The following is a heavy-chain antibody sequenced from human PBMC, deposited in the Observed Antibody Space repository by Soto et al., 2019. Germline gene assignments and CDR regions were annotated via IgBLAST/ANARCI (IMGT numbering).Heavy chain of an antibody. V-gene: IGHV4-59*11. CDR2: IYYSGST. CDR1: AGSMSCHY. Sequence: SATLALTGRGSAGSMSCHYWSWVLQPPRMGLEWIGYIYYSGSTSYNPSLKSRVTMSVDTSKDPFSLGLISVTAVDTAVYYCARGCTSSSCYTSGYYTMGGWGQGTKVSFS. CDR3: ARGCTSSSCYTSGYYTMGG. D-gene: IGHD2-2*02. J-gene: IGHJ6*01.